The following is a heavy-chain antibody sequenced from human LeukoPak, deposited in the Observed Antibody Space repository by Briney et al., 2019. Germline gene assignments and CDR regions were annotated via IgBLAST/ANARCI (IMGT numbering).Heavy chain of an antibody. CDR2: ISYDGSNK. Sequence: GGSLRLSCAASGFTFSSYAMHWVRQAPGKGLEWVAVISYDGSNKYYADSVKGRFTISGDNSKNTLYLQMNSLRAEDTAVYYCARDTLWFGESANFDYWGQGTLVTVSS. CDR1: GFTFSSYA. D-gene: IGHD3-10*01. V-gene: IGHV3-30-3*01. J-gene: IGHJ4*02. CDR3: ARDTLWFGESANFDY.